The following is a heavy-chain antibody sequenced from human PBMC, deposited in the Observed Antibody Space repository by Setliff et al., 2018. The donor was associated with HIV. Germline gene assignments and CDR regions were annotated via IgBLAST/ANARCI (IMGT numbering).Heavy chain of an antibody. CDR1: GFTFRTYG. CDR3: AREESASSWGYYHYYMDV. CDR2: ISYGGNNE. Sequence: GGSLRLSCAASGFTFRTYGMHWVHQAPGKGLEWVAFISYGGNNESYADSVKGRFTISRDNSKNTLYLQMNSLRAEDTAVYYCAREESASSWGYYHYYMDVRGKGTTVTASS. J-gene: IGHJ6*03. D-gene: IGHD3-16*01. V-gene: IGHV3-33*05.